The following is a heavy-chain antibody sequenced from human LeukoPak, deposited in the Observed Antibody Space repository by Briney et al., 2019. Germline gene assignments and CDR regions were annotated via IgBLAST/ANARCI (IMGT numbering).Heavy chain of an antibody. CDR1: GFTFSSYW. CDR3: AREVKYYDFWSGYYYYYMDV. V-gene: IGHV3-74*01. J-gene: IGHJ6*03. D-gene: IGHD3-3*01. CDR2: INSDGSST. Sequence: GGSLRLSCAASGFTFSSYWMHWVRQAPGKGLVWVSRINSDGSSTSYADSVKGRFTISRDNAKNTLYLQMNSLGAEDTAVYYCAREVKYYDFWSGYYYYYMDVWGKGTTVTVSS.